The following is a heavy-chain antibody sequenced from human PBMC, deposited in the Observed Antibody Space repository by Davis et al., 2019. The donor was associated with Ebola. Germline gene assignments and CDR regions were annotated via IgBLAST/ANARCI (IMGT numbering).Heavy chain of an antibody. CDR2: ISGGTGTI. V-gene: IGHV3-48*02. CDR1: GFTFSGSS. J-gene: IGHJ3*02. Sequence: GESLKISCAASGFTFSGSSMNWVRRAPGKGLEWVSHISGGTGTIEYADSVKGRFTMSRDNAKNSLYLQMNSLRDEDTAVYYCARGRDSAFDIWGQGTMVTVSS. CDR3: ARGRDSAFDI. D-gene: IGHD2-21*02.